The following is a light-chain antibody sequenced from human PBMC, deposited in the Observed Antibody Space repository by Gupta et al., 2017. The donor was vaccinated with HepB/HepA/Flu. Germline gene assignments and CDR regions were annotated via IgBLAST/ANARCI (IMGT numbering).Light chain of an antibody. CDR1: QDINSH. Sequence: DIQLTQSPSFLSASVGDRVTITCRASQDINSHLIWYQQKPGKAPKLLIYSASTLQSGVPSRFSGSGSGTEFTLTISSLQPEDFATYYCQQVNNSPITFGQGTRLDIK. V-gene: IGKV1-9*01. CDR3: QQVNNSPIT. J-gene: IGKJ5*01. CDR2: SAS.